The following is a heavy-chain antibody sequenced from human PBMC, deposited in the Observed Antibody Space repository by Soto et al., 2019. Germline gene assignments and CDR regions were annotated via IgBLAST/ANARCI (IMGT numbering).Heavy chain of an antibody. CDR1: GYTFSRYI. D-gene: IGHD2-2*01. Sequence: EVQLVESGGGLVQPGGSLRLSCAVSGYTFSRYIFSWVRQAPGEGLEWVSYINSGSTICYADSVKGRFTISRDNAKSSLELQMNSLRAEDTAVYYCARRLPTATGPAFDIWGQGTMVPVSS. CDR2: INSGSTI. J-gene: IGHJ3*02. CDR3: ARRLPTATGPAFDI. V-gene: IGHV3-48*01.